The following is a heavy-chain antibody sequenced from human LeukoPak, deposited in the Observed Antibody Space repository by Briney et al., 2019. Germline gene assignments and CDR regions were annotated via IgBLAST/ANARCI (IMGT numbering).Heavy chain of an antibody. J-gene: IGHJ4*02. CDR1: GFSFSDYD. D-gene: IGHD4-17*01. CDR3: ARNKWGDYTGSDY. Sequence: PGGSLRLSCVASGFSFSDYDMYWVRQAAGRGLEWVSVIYSGGSTYYTDSVKGRFTISRDNSKNTLYLQMNSLRAEDTAVYYCARNKWGDYTGSDYWGQGTLVTVSS. CDR2: IYSGGST. V-gene: IGHV3-53*01.